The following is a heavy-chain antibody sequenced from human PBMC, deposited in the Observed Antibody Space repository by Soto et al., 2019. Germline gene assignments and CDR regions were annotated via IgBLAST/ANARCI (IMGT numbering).Heavy chain of an antibody. D-gene: IGHD1-26*01. CDR2: FDPEDGET. V-gene: IGHV1-24*01. J-gene: IGHJ4*02. Sequence: GASVKVSCKVSGYTLTELSMHWVRQAPGKGLEWMGGFDPEDGETIYAQKFQGRVTMTRDTSTSTVYMELSSLRSEDTAVYYCARDRELEMDQIDYWGQATLVTVSS. CDR3: ARDRELEMDQIDY. CDR1: GYTLTELS.